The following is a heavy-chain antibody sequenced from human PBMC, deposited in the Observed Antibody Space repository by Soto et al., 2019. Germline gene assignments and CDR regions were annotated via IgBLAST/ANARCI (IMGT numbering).Heavy chain of an antibody. CDR3: ASGGAGSGPFTWELPDH. J-gene: IGHJ4*02. V-gene: IGHV1-45*02. CDR2: ITPFSGDV. D-gene: IGHD1-26*01. CDR1: GNTFTYRY. Sequence: QMQLVQSGAEVKKTGSSVTVSCKALGNTFTYRYLHWVRQAPGQALEWMGWITPFSGDVHYAQKFRERVTITRDRSINTAEMQMSSLRSEDTAMYFCASGGAGSGPFTWELPDHWGQGTLVTVSS.